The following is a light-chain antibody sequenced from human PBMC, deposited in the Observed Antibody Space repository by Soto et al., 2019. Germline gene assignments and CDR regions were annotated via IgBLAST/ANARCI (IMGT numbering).Light chain of an antibody. CDR3: QQYSSRPPIT. V-gene: IGKV3-15*01. CDR1: EVVTTN. Sequence: EIAMTQSPATLSVSPGGRATLSCRASEVVTTNLAWYQQKPGQAPRLLIYDASTRAAGIPARFSGSGSGTEFTLTIRSLQSEDSAVYYCQQYSSRPPITFGQGTRLEIK. CDR2: DAS. J-gene: IGKJ5*01.